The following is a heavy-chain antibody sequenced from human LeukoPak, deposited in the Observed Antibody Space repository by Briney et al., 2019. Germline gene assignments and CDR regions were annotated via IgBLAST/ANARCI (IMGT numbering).Heavy chain of an antibody. CDR1: GGSISSSSYC. CDR2: IYHSGST. V-gene: IGHV4-30-2*01. J-gene: IGHJ6*02. Sequence: SETLSLTCTVSGGSISSSSYCWGWIRQPPGKGLEWIGYIYHSGSTYYNPSLKSRVTISVDRSKNQFSLKLSSVTAADTAVYYCASGKDYATYGMDVWGQGTTVTVSS. CDR3: ASGKDYATYGMDV. D-gene: IGHD4-17*01.